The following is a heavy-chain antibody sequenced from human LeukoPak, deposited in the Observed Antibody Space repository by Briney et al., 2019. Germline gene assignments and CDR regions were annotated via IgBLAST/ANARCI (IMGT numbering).Heavy chain of an antibody. V-gene: IGHV3-33*01. CDR2: IWYDGSNK. D-gene: IGHD3-9*01. CDR3: ARDRPYYDILTGYPNWFDP. CDR1: GFTFSSYG. Sequence: PGRSLRLSCAASGFTFSSYGVHWVRQAPGKGVEWGAVIWYDGSNKYYADSVKGRFTISRDNSKNTLYLQMNSLRAEDTAVYYCARDRPYYDILTGYPNWFDPWGQGTLVTVSS. J-gene: IGHJ5*02.